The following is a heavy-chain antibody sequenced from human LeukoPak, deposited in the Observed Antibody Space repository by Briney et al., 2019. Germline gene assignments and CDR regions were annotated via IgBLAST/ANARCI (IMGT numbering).Heavy chain of an antibody. CDR2: ISGAGVNT. J-gene: IGHJ4*02. V-gene: IGHV3-23*01. CDR1: GFPFSTYA. CDR3: AASPQGSFYSPDY. D-gene: IGHD2-15*01. Sequence: GGSLRLSCAASGFPFSTYAMSWVRQAPGKGLEWVSAISGAGVNTYYADSVKGRFTISRDNSKSTLCLQMNSLRAEDTVVYYCAASPQGSFYSPDYWGQGTLVTVSS.